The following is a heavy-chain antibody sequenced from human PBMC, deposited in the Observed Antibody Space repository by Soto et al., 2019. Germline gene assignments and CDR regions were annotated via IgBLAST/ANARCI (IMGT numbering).Heavy chain of an antibody. CDR1: AGSIITSY. V-gene: IGHV4-59*01. CDR3: ASSGIVGREVNTWFDP. CDR2: ISYRGST. Sequence: SETLSLTCTVSAGSIITSYWSWIRQPLGKALEWIGYISYRGSTNYNPSLKSRLTISIDTSKSQISLKLTSMTTADTAVYYCASSGIVGREVNTWFDPWGQGTLVTVYS. D-gene: IGHD3-22*01. J-gene: IGHJ5*02.